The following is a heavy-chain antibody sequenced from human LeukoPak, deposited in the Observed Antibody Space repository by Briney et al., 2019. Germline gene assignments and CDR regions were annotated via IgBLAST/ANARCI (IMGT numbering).Heavy chain of an antibody. CDR1: GFNFSSYE. CDR3: AKESGSRPYFDL. CDR2: ISRSGNTI. D-gene: IGHD2-15*01. Sequence: GGSLRLSCAASGFNFSSYEMNWVRQAPGKGLEWVSYISRSGNTIYYADSVKGRFTISRDNSKNTLYLQMNRLRAEDTAVYYCAKESGSRPYFDLWGRGTLVTVSS. V-gene: IGHV3-48*03. J-gene: IGHJ2*01.